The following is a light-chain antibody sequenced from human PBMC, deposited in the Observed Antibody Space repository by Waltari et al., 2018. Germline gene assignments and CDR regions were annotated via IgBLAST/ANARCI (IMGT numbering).Light chain of an antibody. CDR3: HSRDASGVGGS. Sequence: SSELTQDPAVSVAMGQTVRITCQGDSLRRYYASWYQQRPGQAPILVMYDKNNRPSGVPDRFSGSSSDNTASVTITGAQAEDEASYYCHSRDASGVGGSFGGGTKLTVL. CDR2: DKN. CDR1: SLRRYY. V-gene: IGLV3-19*01. J-gene: IGLJ2*01.